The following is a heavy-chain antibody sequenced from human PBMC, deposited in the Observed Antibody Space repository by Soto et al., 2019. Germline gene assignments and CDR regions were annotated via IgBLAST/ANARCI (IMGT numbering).Heavy chain of an antibody. CDR3: ISHSPEDMIRT. Sequence: GGSLRLSCGASGFTFGDAWMNWVRQSPVTGLEWLGRIKSKRDAGVIDYGRPVKGRFTISRDDSKNMLYLQMNSLGTEDTAVYYCISHSPEDMIRTWGQGTLVTVSS. V-gene: IGHV3-15*01. J-gene: IGHJ4*02. D-gene: IGHD2-15*01. CDR2: IKSKRDAGVI. CDR1: GFTFGDAW.